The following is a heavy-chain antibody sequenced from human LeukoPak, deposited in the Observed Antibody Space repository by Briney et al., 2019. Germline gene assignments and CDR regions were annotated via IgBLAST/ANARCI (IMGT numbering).Heavy chain of an antibody. CDR1: GFTFSSYS. CDR3: AREYGLDTRGHYYFDY. V-gene: IGHV3-21*01. Sequence: PGGSLRLSCAASGFTFSSYSMNWVRQAPGKGLEWVSSISSSSSYIYYADSVKGRFTISRDNAKNSLYLQMNSLRAEDTAVYYCAREYGLDTRGHYYFDYWGQGTLVTVSS. CDR2: ISSSSSYI. J-gene: IGHJ4*02. D-gene: IGHD2-2*02.